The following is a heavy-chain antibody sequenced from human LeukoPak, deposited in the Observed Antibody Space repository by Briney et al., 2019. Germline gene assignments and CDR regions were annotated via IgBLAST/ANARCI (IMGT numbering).Heavy chain of an antibody. Sequence: ASVKVSCKASGYTFTGYYMHWVRQAPGQGLEWMGWINPNSGGTNYAQKFQGRVTMTRDTSISTAYMELSRLRSDDTAAYYCAREMATINRGLDYWGQGTLVTVSS. D-gene: IGHD5-24*01. CDR3: AREMATINRGLDY. CDR1: GYTFTGYY. CDR2: INPNSGGT. V-gene: IGHV1-2*02. J-gene: IGHJ4*02.